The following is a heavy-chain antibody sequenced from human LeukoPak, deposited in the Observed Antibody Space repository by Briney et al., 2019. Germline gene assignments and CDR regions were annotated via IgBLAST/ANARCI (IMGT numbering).Heavy chain of an antibody. CDR2: INHSGST. D-gene: IGHD2-2*01. V-gene: IGHV4-34*01. Sequence: SETLSLTCTVSLGSISSYYWSWIRQPPGKGLEWIGEINHSGSTNYNPSLKSRVTISVDTSKNQFSLKLSSVTAADTAVYYCARAVVPAAKTYYYYYMDVWGKGTTVTVSS. J-gene: IGHJ6*03. CDR1: LGSISSYY. CDR3: ARAVVPAAKTYYYYYMDV.